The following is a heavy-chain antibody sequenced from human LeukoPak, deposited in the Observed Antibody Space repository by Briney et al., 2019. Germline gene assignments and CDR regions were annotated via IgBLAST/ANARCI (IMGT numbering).Heavy chain of an antibody. J-gene: IGHJ4*02. Sequence: SQTLSLTCTVSGCSISNSSYYWPWIRQHPGKGLEWVGSGYFSGSTYYNPSLKSRGTISVDASKNQFSLKRSSVTAAGTAVYYCASLLADAKTDYFDCWGQGTLVTVSS. CDR2: GYFSGST. D-gene: IGHD3-3*02. V-gene: IGHV4-39*01. CDR3: ASLLADAKTDYFDC. CDR1: GCSISNSSYY.